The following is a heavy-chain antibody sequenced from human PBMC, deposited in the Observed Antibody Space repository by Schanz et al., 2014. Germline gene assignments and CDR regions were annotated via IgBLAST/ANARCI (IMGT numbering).Heavy chain of an antibody. CDR3: ARKMKLGVYGGKGHDSLDI. Sequence: EVQLAESWGGLVQPGGSLRLSCAASGFTLSNYAMSWVRQAPGKGLEWVSIISGSGGNTYYADAVRGRFTISRDNSKTTVYLQMNTLRAEDTAVYYCARKMKLGVYGGKGHDSLDIWGQGTMVTVSS. J-gene: IGHJ3*02. CDR1: GFTLSNYA. V-gene: IGHV3-23*04. CDR2: ISGSGGNT. D-gene: IGHD4-17*01.